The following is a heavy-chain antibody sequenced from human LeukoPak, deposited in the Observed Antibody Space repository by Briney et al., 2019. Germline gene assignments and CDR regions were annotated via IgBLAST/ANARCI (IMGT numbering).Heavy chain of an antibody. Sequence: ASVKVSCKASRHTFSGYYMHWVRQAPGQGLEWMGWINPKSGGTNYAQKFQGRVTMTRDTSISTAYMELSRLRSDDTAVYYCARDLGLGSAYWGQGTLVTVSS. J-gene: IGHJ4*02. CDR1: RHTFSGYY. V-gene: IGHV1-2*02. CDR2: INPKSGGT. D-gene: IGHD3-10*01. CDR3: ARDLGLGSAY.